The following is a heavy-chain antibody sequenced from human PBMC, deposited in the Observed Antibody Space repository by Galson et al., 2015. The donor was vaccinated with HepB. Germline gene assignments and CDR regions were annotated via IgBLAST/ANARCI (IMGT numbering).Heavy chain of an antibody. CDR1: GFTLSPYN. V-gene: IGHV3-48*01. CDR2: ISSGGDTI. CDR3: ARGSYNSGTPH. Sequence: SLRLSCAASGFTLSPYNMNWVRQAPGKGLEWVSFISSGGDTIYYADSVKGRFTISRDNAKNSLSLQMSSLRAEDTAVCYCARGSYNSGTPHWGQGTLVTVSS. D-gene: IGHD1-7*01. J-gene: IGHJ4*02.